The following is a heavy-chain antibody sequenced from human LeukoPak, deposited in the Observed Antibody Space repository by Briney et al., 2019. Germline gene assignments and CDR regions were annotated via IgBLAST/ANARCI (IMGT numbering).Heavy chain of an antibody. CDR3: ARGSIVTAAAMGDMVRGVNRAFDI. Sequence: ASVKVSCKASEYTFSGYYMHWVRQAPGQGLEWMGWINPNNGGTNYAQQFQGSVTMTRDTSISTAYLELTRLRSDDTAIYYCARGSIVTAAAMGDMVRGVNRAFDIWGQGTLVTVSS. CDR2: INPNNGGT. J-gene: IGHJ3*02. V-gene: IGHV1-2*02. CDR1: EYTFSGYY. D-gene: IGHD3-10*01.